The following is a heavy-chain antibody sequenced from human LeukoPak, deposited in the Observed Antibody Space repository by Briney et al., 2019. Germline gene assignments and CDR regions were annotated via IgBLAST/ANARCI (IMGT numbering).Heavy chain of an antibody. CDR3: ASSNPCSGGSRYWNDY. Sequence: ASVKVSCKASGGTFSSYAISWVRQAPGQGLEWMGGIIPIFGTANYAQKFQGRVTITTDESTSTAYMELSSLRSEDTAVYYCASSNPCSGGSRYWNDYWGQGTLVTVSS. V-gene: IGHV1-69*05. J-gene: IGHJ4*02. CDR2: IIPIFGTA. D-gene: IGHD2-15*01. CDR1: GGTFSSYA.